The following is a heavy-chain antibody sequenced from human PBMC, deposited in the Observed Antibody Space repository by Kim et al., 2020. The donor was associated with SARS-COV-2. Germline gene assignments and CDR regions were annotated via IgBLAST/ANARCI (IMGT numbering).Heavy chain of an antibody. D-gene: IGHD3-16*01. J-gene: IGHJ2*01. V-gene: IGHV3-7*01. Sequence: ETYYVDSVKGRFSVSRDNAKNSLYLQMNSLRVEDTAVYYCARDTYRFFDLWGRGTLVTVSS. CDR2: ET. CDR3: ARDTYRFFDL.